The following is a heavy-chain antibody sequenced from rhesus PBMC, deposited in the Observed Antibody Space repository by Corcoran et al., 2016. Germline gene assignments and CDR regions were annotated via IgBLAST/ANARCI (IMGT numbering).Heavy chain of an antibody. CDR1: GFSISTSGTG. D-gene: IGHD5-30*01. CDR3: ARALRGYSGYSSGTFGY. J-gene: IGHJ4*01. V-gene: IGHV2-95*01. Sequence: QVTLKESGPALVKPTQTLTLTCTFSGFSISTSGTGGGWIRPPPGKALEWLASIYWNDSKYYSTSLKSRLTISKDTSKNQVVLTMTNMDPVDTATYYCARALRGYSGYSSGTFGYWGQGVLVTVSS. CDR2: IYWNDSK.